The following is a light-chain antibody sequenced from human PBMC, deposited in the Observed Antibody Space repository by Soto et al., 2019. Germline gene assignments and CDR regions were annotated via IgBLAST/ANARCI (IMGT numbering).Light chain of an antibody. J-gene: IGKJ4*01. CDR2: AAS. Sequence: DIEMTQSPSSLSASVGDRVTITCLASLGIIEYLAWYQQKPGKVPKLLIYAASTLQTGVTSRFSGSGSRTAFTLTISNLQTEDVATYYCQKYNSAPLTFGGGTKVEIK. CDR1: LGIIEY. V-gene: IGKV1-27*01. CDR3: QKYNSAPLT.